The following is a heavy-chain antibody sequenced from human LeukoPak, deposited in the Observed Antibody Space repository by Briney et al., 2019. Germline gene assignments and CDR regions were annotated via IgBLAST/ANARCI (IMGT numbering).Heavy chain of an antibody. CDR1: GGSIRSTSYY. V-gene: IGHV4-39*01. CDR3: ARMGDYDILTGYRAGFDY. J-gene: IGHJ4*02. D-gene: IGHD3-9*01. Sequence: SETLSLTCTVSGGSIRSTSYYWGWIRQPPGKGLEWIGSIYYSGSTYYNPSLKSRVTISVDTSKNQFSLKLSSVTAADTAVYYCARMGDYDILTGYRAGFDYWGQGTLVTVSS. CDR2: IYYSGST.